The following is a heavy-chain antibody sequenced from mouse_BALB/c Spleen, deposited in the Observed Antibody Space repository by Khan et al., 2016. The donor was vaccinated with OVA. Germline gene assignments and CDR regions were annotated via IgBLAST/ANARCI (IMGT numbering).Heavy chain of an antibody. V-gene: IGHV1-63*02. CDR2: IHPGGGST. Sequence: QVQLKESRTELVTPGTSVTMSCKAAGYTFTNYWIGWVKQRPGHGLEWLGDIHPGGGSTYYNEMFNVKTTLTADAFSRTAYMQLSSLTSEDSAIDDRARGARNDYDFDYWGQGTTLTVSS. D-gene: IGHD2-4*01. CDR1: GYTFTNYW. J-gene: IGHJ2*01. CDR3: ARGARNDYDFDY.